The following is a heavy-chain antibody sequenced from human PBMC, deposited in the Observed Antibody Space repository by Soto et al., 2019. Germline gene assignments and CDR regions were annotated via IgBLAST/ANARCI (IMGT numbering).Heavy chain of an antibody. CDR3: ARGTRGGDFWSGYYYYYYKDV. Sequence: PSETLSLTCTVSGGSISSYYWSWIRQPPGKGPEWIGYIYYSGSTNYNPSLKSRVTISVDTSKNQFSLKLSSVTAADTAVYYCARGTRGGDFWSGYYYYYYKDVWGKGTTVTVSS. V-gene: IGHV4-59*01. J-gene: IGHJ6*03. CDR1: GGSISSYY. D-gene: IGHD3-3*01. CDR2: IYYSGST.